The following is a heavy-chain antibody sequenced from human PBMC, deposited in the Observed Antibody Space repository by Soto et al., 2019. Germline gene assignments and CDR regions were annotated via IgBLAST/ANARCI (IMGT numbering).Heavy chain of an antibody. D-gene: IGHD3-16*01. CDR3: ARGDRGALDL. CDR1: GFTFSDYW. J-gene: IGHJ3*01. V-gene: IGHV3-74*01. Sequence: EVQLVESEGGLVQPGGSLRLSCAASGFTFSDYWMHWVRQAPGQGLVWVSRIHSDGSSTTYADSVKGRFTISRDNANNTLSLQMNTLRVEDTAVYYCARGDRGALDLWGQGTMFTVSS. CDR2: IHSDGSST.